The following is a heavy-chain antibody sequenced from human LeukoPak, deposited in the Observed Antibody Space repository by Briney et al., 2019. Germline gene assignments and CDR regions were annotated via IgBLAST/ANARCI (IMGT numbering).Heavy chain of an antibody. CDR1: GYSFTSYW. Sequence: GESLKISCKGSGYSFTSYWIGWVRQLPGKGLEWMGIIYPGDSDTRYSPSFQGQVTISADKSISTAYLQWSSLKASDTAMYYCARFPLYCSSTSCYTGFDYWGQGTLVTVSS. V-gene: IGHV5-51*01. D-gene: IGHD2-2*02. J-gene: IGHJ4*02. CDR3: ARFPLYCSSTSCYTGFDY. CDR2: IYPGDSDT.